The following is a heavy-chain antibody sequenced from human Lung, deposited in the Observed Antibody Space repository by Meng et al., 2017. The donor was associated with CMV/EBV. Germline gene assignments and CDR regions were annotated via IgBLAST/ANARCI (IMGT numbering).Heavy chain of an antibody. Sequence: SETLSLXXSLSGTSIRSSTYYWGWIRQPPGKGLEWIGSISYSGNTYYNPSLKSPLTISVDTSKNQFSLRLSSVTAADTAVYYCAREGGKGDYRDYRMYYGMDVWGPGTXVTVAS. CDR3: AREGGKGDYRDYRMYYGMDV. D-gene: IGHD4-11*01. CDR1: GTSIRSSTYY. J-gene: IGHJ6*02. V-gene: IGHV4-39*07. CDR2: ISYSGNT.